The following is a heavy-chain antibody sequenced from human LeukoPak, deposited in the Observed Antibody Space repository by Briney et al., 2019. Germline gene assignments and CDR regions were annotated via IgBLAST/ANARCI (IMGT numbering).Heavy chain of an antibody. CDR3: TKGPSGIAVAGSPKYFQH. Sequence: GGSLRLSCAASGFTFSSHGMNWVRQAPGKGLEWVSGISPSGGITYYTDSVKGRFTISRDNAKNSLYLQMNSLRAEDTALYYCTKGPSGIAVAGSPKYFQHWGQGTLVTVSS. D-gene: IGHD6-19*01. V-gene: IGHV3-23*01. CDR2: ISPSGGIT. CDR1: GFTFSSHG. J-gene: IGHJ1*01.